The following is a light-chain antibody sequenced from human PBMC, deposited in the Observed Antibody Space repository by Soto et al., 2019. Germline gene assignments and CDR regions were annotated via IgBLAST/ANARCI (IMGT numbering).Light chain of an antibody. V-gene: IGKV1-39*01. CDR2: GAS. Sequence: DIQMTQSPSSLSASVGDRVTITCRASQSISSYLNWYQQKPGKAPKLLIYGASSLQSGVPSRFSGSGSGTDFTLTISSLQPEDFATYYGQQSYSTPRTFGQGTKVEIK. J-gene: IGKJ1*01. CDR1: QSISSY. CDR3: QQSYSTPRT.